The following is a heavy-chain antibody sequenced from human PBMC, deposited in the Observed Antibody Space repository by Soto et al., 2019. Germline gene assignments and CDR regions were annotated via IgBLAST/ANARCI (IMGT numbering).Heavy chain of an antibody. CDR1: GGTFSSYA. Sequence: QVQLVQSGAEVKKPGSSVKVSCKASGGTFSSYAISWVRQAPGQGLEWMGGIIPIPGTANYAQKFQGRVTIPADESTSTAYMELSSLRSEDTAVYYCARSQGSSTSLETYSYYYYGMDVWGQGTTVTVSS. D-gene: IGHD2-2*01. J-gene: IGHJ6*02. CDR3: ARSQGSSTSLETYSYYYYGMDV. V-gene: IGHV1-69*01. CDR2: IIPIPGTA.